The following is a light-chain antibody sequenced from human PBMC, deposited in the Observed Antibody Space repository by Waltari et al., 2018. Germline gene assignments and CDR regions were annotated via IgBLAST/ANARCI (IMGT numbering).Light chain of an antibody. CDR3: QQRSDWLT. CDR1: QSVRTF. CDR2: DAS. Sequence: EVVLTQSPAILSFSPGERATLSCRASQSVRTFVAWYQQKPGQAPRLLIYDASNRATGIPARFSGSGSGTDVTLTSSSLEPEDFAVYYCQQRSDWLTFGGGTRVEIK. V-gene: IGKV3-11*01. J-gene: IGKJ4*01.